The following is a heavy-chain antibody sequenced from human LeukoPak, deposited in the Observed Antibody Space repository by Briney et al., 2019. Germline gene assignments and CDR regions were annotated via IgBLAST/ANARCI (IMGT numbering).Heavy chain of an antibody. D-gene: IGHD6-13*01. Sequence: SETLSLTCTVSGGSISSSSYYWGWIRQPPGKGLEWIGSIYYSGSTYYNPSLKSRVTISVDTSKNQFSLKLSSVTAADTAVYYCARALRQQLVTGWFDPWGQGTLVTVSS. V-gene: IGHV4-39*01. CDR3: ARALRQQLVTGWFDP. CDR2: IYYSGST. J-gene: IGHJ5*02. CDR1: GGSISSSSYY.